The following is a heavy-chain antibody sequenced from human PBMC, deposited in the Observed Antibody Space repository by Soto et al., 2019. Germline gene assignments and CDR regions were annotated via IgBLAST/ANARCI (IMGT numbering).Heavy chain of an antibody. CDR3: ARGCSGGTNCFYFDF. CDR2: ISSDGSRK. CDR1: GFTFGNFG. Sequence: QVQLVESGGGVVQPGRSLRLSCAASGFTFGNFGIHWFRQAPGKGLEWVADISSDGSRKFYADSVKGRFTISRDNSKNTLYLQMNSLRTEDTAVYFCARGCSGGTNCFYFDFWGQGILVTVSS. D-gene: IGHD6-13*01. J-gene: IGHJ4*02. V-gene: IGHV3-30*03.